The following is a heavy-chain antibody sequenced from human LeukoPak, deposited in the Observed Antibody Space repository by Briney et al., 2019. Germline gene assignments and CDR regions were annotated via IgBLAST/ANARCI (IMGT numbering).Heavy chain of an antibody. Sequence: PSETLSLTCTVSGGSVSSGSYYWSWIRQPPGKGLEWIGYIYYSGSTNYNPSLKSRVTISVDPSKNQFSLKLSSVTAADTAVYYCARYPYCGGDCYFNWFDPWGQGILVAVSS. D-gene: IGHD2-21*02. J-gene: IGHJ5*02. CDR1: GGSVSSGSYY. V-gene: IGHV4-61*01. CDR3: ARYPYCGGDCYFNWFDP. CDR2: IYYSGST.